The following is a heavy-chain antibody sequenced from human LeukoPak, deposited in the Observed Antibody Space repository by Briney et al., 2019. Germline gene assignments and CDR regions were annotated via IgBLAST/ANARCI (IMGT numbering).Heavy chain of an antibody. CDR1: GGSISSYY. J-gene: IGHJ4*02. CDR2: IYYSGST. V-gene: IGHV4-59*01. D-gene: IGHD6-19*01. CDR3: ARSVAGVKYYFDY. Sequence: SGTLSLTCTVSGGSISSYYWSWIRQPPGKGLEWIGYIYYSGSTNYNPSLKSRVTISVDTSKNQFSLKLSSVTAADTAVYYCARSVAGVKYYFDYWGQGTLVTVSS.